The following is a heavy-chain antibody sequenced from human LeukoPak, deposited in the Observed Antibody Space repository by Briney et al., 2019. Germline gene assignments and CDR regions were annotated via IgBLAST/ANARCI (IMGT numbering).Heavy chain of an antibody. V-gene: IGHV3-48*03. CDR3: ARGNGDYLDY. D-gene: IGHD4-17*01. CDR1: GFTFSSYE. J-gene: IGHJ4*02. Sequence: GGSLRLSCAASGFTFSSYEMNWVRQAPGKGLEWVSISSSGSTIYYADSVKGRFTISRDNAKNSLYLQMNSLRAEDTAVYYCARGNGDYLDYWGQGTLVTVSS. CDR2: SSSGSTI.